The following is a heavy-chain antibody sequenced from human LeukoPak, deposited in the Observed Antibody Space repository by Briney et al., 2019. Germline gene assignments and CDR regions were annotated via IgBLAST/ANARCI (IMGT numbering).Heavy chain of an antibody. CDR1: GFTFTSSA. J-gene: IGHJ4*02. Sequence: SVKVSCKASGFTFTSSAVQWVRQARGQRLEWIGWIVVGSGNTNYAQKFQERVTITRDMSTSTAYMELSSLRSEDTAVYYCAAATNYDILTGYFYSFDYWGQGTLVTVSS. CDR3: AAATNYDILTGYFYSFDY. D-gene: IGHD3-9*01. CDR2: IVVGSGNT. V-gene: IGHV1-58*01.